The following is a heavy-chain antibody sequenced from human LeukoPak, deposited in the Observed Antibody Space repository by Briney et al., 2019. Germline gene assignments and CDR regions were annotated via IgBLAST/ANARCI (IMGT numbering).Heavy chain of an antibody. Sequence: GASVKVSCKTSGYSENFYGITWVRRVAGQGLEWVGWISAQHGQTEYAPNSQDRVTMTTDTYTNTAYMELRSLRSDDTAVYYCAGSLGYCTSNVCYLKYWGQGTLVTVSS. J-gene: IGHJ4*02. CDR2: ISAQHGQT. CDR1: GYSENFYG. CDR3: AGSLGYCTSNVCYLKY. V-gene: IGHV1-18*01. D-gene: IGHD2-8*01.